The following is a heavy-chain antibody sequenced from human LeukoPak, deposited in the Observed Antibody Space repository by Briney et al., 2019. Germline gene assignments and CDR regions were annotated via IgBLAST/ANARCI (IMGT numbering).Heavy chain of an antibody. CDR3: ARDRGLAGDDY. Sequence: PGGSLRLSCAASGFTFSSYSMNWVRQAPGNGLEWVSSISSSSSYIYYADPVKGRFTISRDNAKNSLYLQMNSLRAEDTAVYYCARDRGLAGDDYWGQGTLVTVSS. CDR2: ISSSSSYI. D-gene: IGHD3-10*01. J-gene: IGHJ4*02. CDR1: GFTFSSYS. V-gene: IGHV3-21*01.